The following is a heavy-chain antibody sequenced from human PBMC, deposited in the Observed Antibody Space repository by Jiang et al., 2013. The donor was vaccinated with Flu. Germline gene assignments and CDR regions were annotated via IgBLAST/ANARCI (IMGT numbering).Heavy chain of an antibody. D-gene: IGHD6-6*01. CDR1: VAPSAVVITT. V-gene: IGHV4-30-4*01. CDR2: SITWEH. Sequence: KPSQTLSLTCTVSVAPSAVVITTGVGSASPQGRAWSGLGTSITWEHLLXPSLKSRVTISVDTSKNQFSLKLSSVTAADTAVYYCGGSSVYGMDVWGQGTTVTVSS. CDR3: GGSSVYGMDV. J-gene: IGHJ6*02.